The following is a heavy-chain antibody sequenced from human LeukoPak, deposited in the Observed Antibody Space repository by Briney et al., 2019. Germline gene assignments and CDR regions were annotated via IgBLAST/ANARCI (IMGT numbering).Heavy chain of an antibody. J-gene: IGHJ4*02. D-gene: IGHD1-26*01. V-gene: IGHV4-59*01. CDR2: IYYSGST. Sequence: PSETLSLTCTVSGGSISSYYWSWIRQPPGKGLEWIGYIYYSGSTNYNPSLKSRVTISVDTSKNQFSLKLSSVTAADTAVYYCARSVVGAYYFDYWGQGTLVTVSS. CDR1: GGSISSYY. CDR3: ARSVVGAYYFDY.